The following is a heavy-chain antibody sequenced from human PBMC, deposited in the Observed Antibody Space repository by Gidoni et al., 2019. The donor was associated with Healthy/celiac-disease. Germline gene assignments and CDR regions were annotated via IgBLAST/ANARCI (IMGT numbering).Heavy chain of an antibody. D-gene: IGHD3-9*01. Sequence: QLQLQESGPGLVKPSETLSLTCTVSGGSISRSSYYLGWIRQPPGKGLEWIGSIYYSGSTYYNPSLKSRVTISVDTSKNQFSLKLSSVTAADTAVYYCARTIFQYYFDYWGQGTLVTVSS. CDR2: IYYSGST. CDR3: ARTIFQYYFDY. V-gene: IGHV4-39*01. J-gene: IGHJ4*02. CDR1: GGSISRSSYY.